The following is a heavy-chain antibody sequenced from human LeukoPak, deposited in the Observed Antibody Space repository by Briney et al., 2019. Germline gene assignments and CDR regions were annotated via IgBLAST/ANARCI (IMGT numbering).Heavy chain of an antibody. J-gene: IGHJ4*02. CDR3: ARPFSYGDPSRWDY. D-gene: IGHD4-17*01. Sequence: GASVKVSCKASGYTFTGYYMHWVRQAPGQGLEWMGWINPNSGGTNYAQKFQGRVTMTRDTSISTAYMELSRLRSDDTAVYYCARPFSYGDPSRWDYWGQGTLVTVSS. CDR2: INPNSGGT. V-gene: IGHV1-2*02. CDR1: GYTFTGYY.